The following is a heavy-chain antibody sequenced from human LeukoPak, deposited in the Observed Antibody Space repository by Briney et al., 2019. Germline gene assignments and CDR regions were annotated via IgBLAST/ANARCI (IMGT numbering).Heavy chain of an antibody. D-gene: IGHD6-13*01. J-gene: IGHJ4*02. Sequence: GGSLRLSCAVSGFTFSDHYMDCVRQAPGKGLEWVGRSRNRANSYTTDYAASVKGRFTISRDDSKNSLYLQMDSLKTEDTAVYYCARVAVYSSSWDFWGQGTLVTVSS. CDR1: GFTFSDHY. CDR3: ARVAVYSSSWDF. V-gene: IGHV3-72*01. CDR2: SRNRANSYTT.